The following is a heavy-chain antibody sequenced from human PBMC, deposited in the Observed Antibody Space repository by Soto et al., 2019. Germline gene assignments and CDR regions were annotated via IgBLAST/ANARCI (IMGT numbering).Heavy chain of an antibody. Sequence: PGGSLRLSCAASGFTVSSNYMSWVRQAPWKGLEWVSVIYSGGSTYYADSVKGRFTISRDNSKNTLYLQMNSLRAEDTAVYYCAVYSPARYYYGSGSSSSYGMDVSGQGTTVTVCS. CDR2: IYSGGST. CDR1: GFTVSSNY. V-gene: IGHV3-53*01. CDR3: AVYSPARYYYGSGSSSSYGMDV. D-gene: IGHD3-10*01. J-gene: IGHJ6*02.